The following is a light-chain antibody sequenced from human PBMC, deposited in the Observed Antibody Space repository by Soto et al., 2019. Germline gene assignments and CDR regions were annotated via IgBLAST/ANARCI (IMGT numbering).Light chain of an antibody. J-gene: IGKJ1*01. Sequence: DIQMTQSPSTLSASVGDRVTITCRASQSISSWLAWYQQKPGKAPKLLIYKASSLESGVPSRFSGSGSVTEFTLTISSRQPDDFATYYCQQFHSFSPTFGQGTKVEIK. CDR3: QQFHSFSPT. CDR2: KAS. V-gene: IGKV1-5*03. CDR1: QSISSW.